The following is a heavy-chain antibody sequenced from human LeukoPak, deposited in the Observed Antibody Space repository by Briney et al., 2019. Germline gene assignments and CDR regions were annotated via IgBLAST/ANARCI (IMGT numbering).Heavy chain of an antibody. J-gene: IGHJ3*02. V-gene: IGHV3-20*04. CDR2: INWNGGST. CDR1: GFTFDDYG. Sequence: GGSLRLSXAASGFTFDDYGMSWVRQAPGKGMEWVSGINWNGGSTCYADSVKGRFTISRDNAKNSLYLQMNSLRAEDTALYYCARADFLGDAFDIWGQGTMVTVSS. CDR3: ARADFLGDAFDI. D-gene: IGHD3/OR15-3a*01.